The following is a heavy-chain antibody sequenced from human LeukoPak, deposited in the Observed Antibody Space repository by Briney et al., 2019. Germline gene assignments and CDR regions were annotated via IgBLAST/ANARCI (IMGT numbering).Heavy chain of an antibody. CDR2: IYHSGST. Sequence: PSQTLSLTCTVSGGSISSGAYSWSWIRQPPGKGLEWIGYIYHSGSTYYNPSLKSRVTISVDGSRNQFSLKVSSVTAADTAVYYCARGTDYFEYWGQGTLVTVSS. CDR1: GGSISSGAYS. V-gene: IGHV4-30-2*01. J-gene: IGHJ4*02. CDR3: ARGTDYFEY.